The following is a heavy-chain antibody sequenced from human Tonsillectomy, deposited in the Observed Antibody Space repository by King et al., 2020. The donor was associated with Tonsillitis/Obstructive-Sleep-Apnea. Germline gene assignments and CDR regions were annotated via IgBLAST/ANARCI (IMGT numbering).Heavy chain of an antibody. V-gene: IGHV3-30*18. D-gene: IGHD1-26*01. J-gene: IGHJ3*02. Sequence: VQLVESGGGVVQPGWSLRLSCAASGFTFRSYGMHWVRQAPGKGLEWVAVISYDGSDKYYADSVKGRFTISRDNSKNTLYLEMNSLRAEDTAVYYCAKASGNYFLREAFDIWGQGTMVTVSS. CDR1: GFTFRSYG. CDR2: ISYDGSDK. CDR3: AKASGNYFLREAFDI.